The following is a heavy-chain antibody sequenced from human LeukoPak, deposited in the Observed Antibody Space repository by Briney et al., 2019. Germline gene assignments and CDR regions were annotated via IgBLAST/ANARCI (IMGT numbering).Heavy chain of an antibody. CDR3: ARDRCPSGVCYFDY. J-gene: IGHJ4*02. CDR1: GYIFTDYY. D-gene: IGHD2-8*01. Sequence: PQASVKVSCKPYGYIFTDYYIHWVRQAPGQGLEWMGWINPRSGDTNYAQKFQGRVTMTRDTSITASYMELRRLTSDDTAVYFCARDRCPSGVCYFDYWGQGTLVTVSS. CDR2: INPRSGDT. V-gene: IGHV1-2*02.